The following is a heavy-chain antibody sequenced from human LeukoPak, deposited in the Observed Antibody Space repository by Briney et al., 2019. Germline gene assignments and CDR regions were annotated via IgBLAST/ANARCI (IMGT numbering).Heavy chain of an antibody. J-gene: IGHJ4*02. CDR2: LSGSGDRT. Sequence: GGTLRLSCAPSGFTFNTYDMIGVPQSPVKGLEGVSGLSGSGDRTYYTDSVKGRFIISRDNSKNTVYLQMNTLRAEDTALYYCARGGTLVRGGDPFDYWGQGTLVTVSS. CDR1: GFTFNTYD. D-gene: IGHD3-10*01. CDR3: ARGGTLVRGGDPFDY. V-gene: IGHV3-23*01.